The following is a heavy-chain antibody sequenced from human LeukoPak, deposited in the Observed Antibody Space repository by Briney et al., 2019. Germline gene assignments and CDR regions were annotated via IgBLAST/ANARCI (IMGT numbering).Heavy chain of an antibody. CDR2: IYYSGST. D-gene: IGHD3-22*01. V-gene: IGHV4-59*01. CDR3: ARDIDSSGYSYWYFDL. CDR1: GGSISSYY. J-gene: IGHJ2*01. Sequence: KPSETLSLTCTVSGGSISSYYWSWIRQPPGKGLEWIGYIYYSGSTNYNPSLKSRVTISVDTSKNQFSLKLSSVTAADTAVYYYARDIDSSGYSYWYFDLWGRGTLVTVSS.